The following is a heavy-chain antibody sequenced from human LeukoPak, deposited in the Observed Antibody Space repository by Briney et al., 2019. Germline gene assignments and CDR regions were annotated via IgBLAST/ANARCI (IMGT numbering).Heavy chain of an antibody. D-gene: IGHD6-19*01. J-gene: IGHJ4*02. CDR1: GYTFTGYY. CDR2: INPNSGGT. V-gene: IGHV1-2*02. CDR3: ARDNSSGWGYFDY. Sequence: ASVKVSCKASGYTFTGYYMHWVRQAPGQGLEWTGWINPNSGGTNYAQKFQGRVTMTRDTSISTAYMELSRLRSDDTAVYYCARDNSSGWGYFDYWGQGTLVTVSS.